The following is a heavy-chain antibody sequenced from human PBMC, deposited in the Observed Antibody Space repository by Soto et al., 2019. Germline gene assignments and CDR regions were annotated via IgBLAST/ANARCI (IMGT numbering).Heavy chain of an antibody. CDR2: INAGNGNT. Sequence: GASVKVSCKASGYTFTSYAMHWVRQAPGQRLEWMGWINAGNGNTKYSQKFQGRVTITRDTSASTAYMELSSLRSEDTAVYYCARRYFDWLNYFDYWGQGTLVTVSS. D-gene: IGHD3-9*01. CDR1: GYTFTSYA. V-gene: IGHV1-3*01. CDR3: ARRYFDWLNYFDY. J-gene: IGHJ4*02.